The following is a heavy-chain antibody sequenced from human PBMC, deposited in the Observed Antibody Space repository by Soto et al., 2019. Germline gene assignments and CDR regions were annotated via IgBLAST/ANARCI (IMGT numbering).Heavy chain of an antibody. D-gene: IGHD3-22*01. Sequence: SETLSLTCTVSVGSISSYYWSWIRQPPGKGLEWIGYIYYSGGTNYNPSLKSRVTISVDTSKNQFSLKLTSVTAADTAVYFCTRGGIYYYDSSGYYDYWGQGALVTVSS. CDR3: TRGGIYYYDSSGYYDY. CDR1: VGSISSYY. CDR2: IYYSGGT. V-gene: IGHV4-59*01. J-gene: IGHJ4*02.